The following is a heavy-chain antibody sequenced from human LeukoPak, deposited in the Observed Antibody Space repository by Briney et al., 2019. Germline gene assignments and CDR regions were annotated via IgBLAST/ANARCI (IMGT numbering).Heavy chain of an antibody. CDR2: INSDGSST. D-gene: IGHD5-12*01. CDR1: GFTFSNHW. V-gene: IGHV3-74*01. Sequence: PGGSLRLSCVASGFTFSNHWMHWVRQAPGEGLVWVSRINSDGSSTNYADSVKGRFTTSRDNAKNTLELQMNSLRGEDTAVYYCARGRIYSGYDDFDYWGQGILVTVSS. J-gene: IGHJ4*02. CDR3: ARGRIYSGYDDFDY.